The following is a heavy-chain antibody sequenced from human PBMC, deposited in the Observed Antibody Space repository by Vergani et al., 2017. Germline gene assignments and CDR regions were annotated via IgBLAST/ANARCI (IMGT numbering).Heavy chain of an antibody. CDR1: GFTFSSYA. CDR2: ISGSGGST. J-gene: IGHJ4*02. D-gene: IGHD6-19*01. CDR3: ARSGGIAVAGTDY. V-gene: IGHV3-23*01. Sequence: EVQLLESGGGLVQPGGSLRLSCAASGFTFSSYAMSWVRQAPGKGLEWVSAISGSGGSTYYADSVKGRFTISRDNSKNTLYLQMNSLRAEDTAVYYCARSGGIAVAGTDYWGQGTLVTVSS.